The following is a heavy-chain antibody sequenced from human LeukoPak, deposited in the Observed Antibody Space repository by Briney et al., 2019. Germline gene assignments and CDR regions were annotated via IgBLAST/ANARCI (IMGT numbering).Heavy chain of an antibody. Sequence: GGSLRLSCAASGFTFNNYGMHWVRQAPGKGLEWMALIWYDGSNKYYADSVKGRFTISRDNSKNTLYLQMNSLRAEDTAVYYCSREYFDWSRNYYYGMDVWGQGTTVTVSS. D-gene: IGHD3-9*01. J-gene: IGHJ6*02. CDR2: IWYDGSNK. CDR3: SREYFDWSRNYYYGMDV. CDR1: GFTFNNYG. V-gene: IGHV3-33*01.